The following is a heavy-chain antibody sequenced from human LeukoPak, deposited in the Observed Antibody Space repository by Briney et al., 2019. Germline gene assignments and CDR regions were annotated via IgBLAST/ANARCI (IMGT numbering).Heavy chain of an antibody. Sequence: GGSLRLSCAASGXIFSRYWMSWVRQAPGKGQECVANIKQDGSEKYYVDSVKGRFTISRDNAKNSLFLQMNSLRAEDTAMYYCARATVVTPDYWGQGTLVTVSS. D-gene: IGHD4-23*01. J-gene: IGHJ4*02. V-gene: IGHV3-7*04. CDR3: ARATVVTPDY. CDR1: GXIFSRYW. CDR2: IKQDGSEK.